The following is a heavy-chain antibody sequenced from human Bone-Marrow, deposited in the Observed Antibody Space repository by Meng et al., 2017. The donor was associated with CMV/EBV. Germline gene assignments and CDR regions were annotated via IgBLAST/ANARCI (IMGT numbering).Heavy chain of an antibody. CDR1: GYTFTGYY. Sequence: ASVKVSCKASGYTFTGYYMHWVRQAPGQGLEWMGWINPNSGGTNYAQKFQGRVTMTRDTSISTAYMELSRLRSDDTAVYYCARDYYDSSGPPLVIWGQGTMVTVSS. J-gene: IGHJ3*02. D-gene: IGHD3-22*01. CDR3: ARDYYDSSGPPLVI. CDR2: INPNSGGT. V-gene: IGHV1-2*02.